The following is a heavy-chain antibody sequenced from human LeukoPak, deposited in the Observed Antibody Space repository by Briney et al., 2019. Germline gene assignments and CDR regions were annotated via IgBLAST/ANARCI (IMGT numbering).Heavy chain of an antibody. D-gene: IGHD1-26*01. V-gene: IGHV1-8*01. J-gene: IGHJ4*02. Sequence: ASVKVSCKASGYTFTSYDINWVRQATGQGLEWMGWMNPNSGNTGYAQKFQGRVTMTRNTSISTAYMELSSLRSEDTAVYYCARGDVYSGSYYYWGQGTLVTVSS. CDR1: GYTFTSYD. CDR2: MNPNSGNT. CDR3: ARGDVYSGSYYY.